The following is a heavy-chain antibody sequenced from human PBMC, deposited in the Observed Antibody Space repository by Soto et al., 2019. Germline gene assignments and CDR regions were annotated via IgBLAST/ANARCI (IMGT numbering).Heavy chain of an antibody. CDR2: INAGNGNT. J-gene: IGHJ5*02. D-gene: IGHD4-17*01. CDR1: GYTFTVYA. Sequence: QVQLVQSGAEVKKPGASVKVSCKASGYTFTVYAMHWVRQAPGQRLEWSGWINAGNGNTKYSQKFQGRVTITRDTSASTAYMELSSRRAEDTAVYYCAGCYGGYVGWFDPWSQGTLVTVSS. V-gene: IGHV1-3*01. CDR3: AGCYGGYVGWFDP.